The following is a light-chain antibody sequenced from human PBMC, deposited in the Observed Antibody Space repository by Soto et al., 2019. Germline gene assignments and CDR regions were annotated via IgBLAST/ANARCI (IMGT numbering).Light chain of an antibody. J-gene: IGKJ1*01. CDR3: QQYGSSPKT. V-gene: IGKV3-20*01. CDR2: GAS. CDR1: QSVSTR. Sequence: EIVMTQSPATLSVSPGERVTPSCRASQSVSTRLAWYQHKPGQSPRLLIYGASTRATGIPARFSGSGSGTDFTLTISRLEPEDFAVYYCQQYGSSPKTFGQGTKVDIK.